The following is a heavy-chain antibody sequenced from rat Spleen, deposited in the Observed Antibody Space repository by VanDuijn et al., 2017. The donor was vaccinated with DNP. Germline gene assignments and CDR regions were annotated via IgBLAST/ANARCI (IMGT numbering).Heavy chain of an antibody. Sequence: EVQLVESGGGLVQPGRSLKLSCAASGFTFSDYYMAWVRQAPKKGLEWVASISYEGSSTYYGDSVKGRFTISRDNAKSTLYLQMNSLRSEDTATYYCARPDYYDGSYPHYWGQGVMVTVSS. CDR3: ARPDYYDGSYPHY. CDR2: ISYEGSST. V-gene: IGHV5-22*01. CDR1: GFTFSDYY. D-gene: IGHD1-12*02. J-gene: IGHJ2*01.